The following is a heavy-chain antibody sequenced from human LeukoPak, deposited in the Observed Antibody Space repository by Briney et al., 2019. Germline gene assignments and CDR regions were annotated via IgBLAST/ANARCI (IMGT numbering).Heavy chain of an antibody. J-gene: IGHJ4*02. V-gene: IGHV3-7*03. CDR3: ARDPYYSKFDY. Sequence: GGSLRLSCAASGFTFSNYWMTWVRQAPGKGLQWVATIKKDGSQTYYVDSVKGRFSISRDNAKNSLFLQINSLRAEDTAVYYCARDPYYSKFDYWGQGTLVTVPS. CDR2: IKKDGSQT. D-gene: IGHD1-26*01. CDR1: GFTFSNYW.